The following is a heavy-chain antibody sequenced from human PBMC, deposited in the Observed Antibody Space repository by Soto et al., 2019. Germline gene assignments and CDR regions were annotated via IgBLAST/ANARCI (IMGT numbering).Heavy chain of an antibody. CDR2: IYPGDSDT. CDR1: GYSFTSYW. D-gene: IGHD6-19*01. V-gene: IGHV5-51*01. Sequence: GESLKISCKGSGYSFTSYWIGWVRQMPGKGLEWMGIIYPGDSDTRYSPSFQGQVTISADKSISTAYLQWSSLKASDTAMYYCARQGSLLGLPPLRGIAVAGTAFDIWGQGTMVTVSS. J-gene: IGHJ3*02. CDR3: ARQGSLLGLPPLRGIAVAGTAFDI.